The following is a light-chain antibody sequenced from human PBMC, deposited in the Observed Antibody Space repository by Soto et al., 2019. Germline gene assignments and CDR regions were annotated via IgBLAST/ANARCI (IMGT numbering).Light chain of an antibody. CDR3: MQGVQTPFT. CDR2: LGS. V-gene: IGKV2-28*01. Sequence: DIVMTQSPLSPPVTPGEPASISCRSSQSLLFSNGYNYLDWYLQKPGQSPQLLISLGSNRAPGVPDRFSGSGSGTDFTLKISRVEAEDVGVYYCMQGVQTPFTFGPGTKVDIK. J-gene: IGKJ3*01. CDR1: QSLLFSNGYNY.